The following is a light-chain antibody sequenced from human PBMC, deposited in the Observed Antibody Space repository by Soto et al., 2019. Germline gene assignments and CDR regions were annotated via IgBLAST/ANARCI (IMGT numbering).Light chain of an antibody. CDR1: SSDVGDYKY. V-gene: IGLV2-14*01. Sequence: QSALTQPAAVSGSPGQSITISCTGTSSDVGDYKYVSWYQQFPGKAPKLMIYQVTNRPSGVSDRFSGSKSGNTASLTISGLQTEDEADYYCSSYISRSSIVLFGGGTKLTVL. J-gene: IGLJ2*01. CDR2: QVT. CDR3: SSYISRSSIVL.